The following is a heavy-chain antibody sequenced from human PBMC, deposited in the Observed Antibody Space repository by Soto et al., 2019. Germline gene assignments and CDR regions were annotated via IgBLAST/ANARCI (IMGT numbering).Heavy chain of an antibody. Sequence: LVESGGGLVKPGGSLRLSCVASGFSFSTSIMHWVRQAPGKGLEWIATISSTSTNIYYAGSVKGRFSISRDNPKSSLFLQMNSLRAEDMAVYYCARGIASTSLVSFDVWGQGTMVTVS. V-gene: IGHV3-21*04. CDR3: ARGIASTSLVSFDV. CDR2: ISSTSTNI. D-gene: IGHD3-16*01. J-gene: IGHJ3*01. CDR1: GFSFSTSI.